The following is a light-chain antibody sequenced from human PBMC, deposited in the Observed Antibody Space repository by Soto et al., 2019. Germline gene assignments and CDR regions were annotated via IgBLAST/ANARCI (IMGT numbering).Light chain of an antibody. CDR1: QTIKTY. Sequence: DIQMTQSPSPLSASVGDSVTITCRASQTIKTYLNWYRHKPGEAPKLLIYAASRLQTGVPSRFSGSGSGTFFTLSISSLQPEDFATYYCQQTDSTPGTFGQGTKVEV. CDR3: QQTDSTPGT. J-gene: IGKJ1*01. CDR2: AAS. V-gene: IGKV1-39*01.